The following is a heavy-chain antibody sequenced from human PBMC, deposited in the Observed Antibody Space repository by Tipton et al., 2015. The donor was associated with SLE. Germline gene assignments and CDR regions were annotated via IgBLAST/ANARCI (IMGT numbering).Heavy chain of an antibody. Sequence: TLSLTCTVSGGSISSYYWSWIRQPPGKGLEWIGYIYYSGSTNYNPSLKSRVTISVDTSKNQFSLKLSSVTAADTAVYYSARAQNYYGSGSYPDYWGQGTLVTVSS. D-gene: IGHD3-10*01. CDR1: GGSISSYY. CDR3: ARAQNYYGSGSYPDY. CDR2: IYYSGST. V-gene: IGHV4-59*01. J-gene: IGHJ4*02.